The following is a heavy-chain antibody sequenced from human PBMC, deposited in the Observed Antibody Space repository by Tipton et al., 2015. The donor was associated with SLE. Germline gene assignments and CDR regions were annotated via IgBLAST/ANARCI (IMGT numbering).Heavy chain of an antibody. CDR3: ARDMASIAAAGTYYYYGMDV. Sequence: QLVQSGAEVKKPGASVKVSCKASGYTFTSYGISWVRQAPGQGLEWMGWISAYNGNTNYAQKLQGRVTMTTDTSTSTAYMELRSLRSDDTAVYYCARDMASIAAAGTYYYYGMDVWGQGTTVTVSS. CDR2: ISAYNGNT. V-gene: IGHV1-18*04. CDR1: GYTFTSYG. D-gene: IGHD6-13*01. J-gene: IGHJ6*02.